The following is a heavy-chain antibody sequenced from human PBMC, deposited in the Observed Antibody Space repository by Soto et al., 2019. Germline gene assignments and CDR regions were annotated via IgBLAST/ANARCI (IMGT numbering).Heavy chain of an antibody. Sequence: QITLKESGPTLVKPPQTLTLTCTFSRFSLSTSGVGVGWIRQPPGKALEWLALIYWDDDKRYSPSLKSRLTITKDTSKNQVVLTMANMDPVNTATYDCAHRLGGYGSGSDHLNWFDPWGQGTLVTVSS. J-gene: IGHJ5*02. CDR3: AHRLGGYGSGSDHLNWFDP. CDR1: RFSLSTSGVG. V-gene: IGHV2-5*02. CDR2: IYWDDDK. D-gene: IGHD3-10*01.